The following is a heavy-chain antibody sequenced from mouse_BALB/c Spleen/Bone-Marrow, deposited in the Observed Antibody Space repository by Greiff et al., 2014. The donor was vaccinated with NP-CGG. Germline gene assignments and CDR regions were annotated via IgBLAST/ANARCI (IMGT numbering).Heavy chain of an antibody. D-gene: IGHD2-3*01. CDR1: GFDFSRYW. CDR3: ARPDGSPYAMDY. CDR2: INPDSSTI. J-gene: IGHJ4*01. V-gene: IGHV4-1*02. Sequence: VQLQQSGGGLVQPGGSLKLSCAASGFDFSRYWMSWVRQAPGKGLKWIGEINPDSSTINYTPSLKDKFIISRDNAKNTLYLQMSKVRSEDTALDYCARPDGSPYAMDYWGQGTSVTVSS.